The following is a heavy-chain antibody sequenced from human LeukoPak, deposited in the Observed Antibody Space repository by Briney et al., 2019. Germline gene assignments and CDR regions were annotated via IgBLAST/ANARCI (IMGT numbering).Heavy chain of an antibody. Sequence: SETLSLTCTVSGGSISYQYWAWIRQPPGKRLERIGYSYYSGSTTYSPSLKSRVTISVDTSSNLFSLELRSVSAADTAAYYCARGRGDYKSPNWFDSWGQGILVTVSS. CDR3: ARGRGDYKSPNWFDS. CDR1: GGSISYQY. V-gene: IGHV4-59*11. CDR2: SYYSGST. D-gene: IGHD4-17*01. J-gene: IGHJ5*01.